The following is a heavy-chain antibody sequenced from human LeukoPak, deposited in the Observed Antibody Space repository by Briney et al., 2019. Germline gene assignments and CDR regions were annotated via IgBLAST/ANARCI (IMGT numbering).Heavy chain of an antibody. J-gene: IGHJ1*01. V-gene: IGHV4-61*01. CDR1: GGSISSSSYY. CDR3: ASAVVTRRYFQH. CDR2: IYYSGST. D-gene: IGHD4-23*01. Sequence: SETLSLTCTVSGGSISSSSYYWSWIRQPPGKGLEWIGYIYYSGSTNYNPSLKSRVTISVDTSKNQFSLKLSSVTAADTAVYYCASAVVTRRYFQHWGQGTLVTVSS.